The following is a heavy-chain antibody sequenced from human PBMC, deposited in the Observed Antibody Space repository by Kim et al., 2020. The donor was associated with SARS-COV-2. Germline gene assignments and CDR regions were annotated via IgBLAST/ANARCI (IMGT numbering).Heavy chain of an antibody. Sequence: YADSVKGRFTISRDNSKNTLYLQMNSLRAEDTAVYYCAKKSGSNKGYFDYWGQGTLVTVSS. V-gene: IGHV3-23*01. CDR3: AKKSGSNKGYFDY. D-gene: IGHD1-26*01. J-gene: IGHJ4*02.